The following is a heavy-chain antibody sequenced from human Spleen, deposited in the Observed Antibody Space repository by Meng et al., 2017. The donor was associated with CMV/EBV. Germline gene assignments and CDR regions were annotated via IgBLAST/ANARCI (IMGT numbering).Heavy chain of an antibody. V-gene: IGHV3-53*01. J-gene: IGHJ6*02. Sequence: GESLKIYCAASGFTVSRNYMTWVRQAPGKGLEWVSVIHNGGSTYYADSVKGRFTISRDNSKNTVYLQMNSLRADDTAVYYCARDLRFSVTFGMDVWGQGTTVTVSS. CDR2: IHNGGST. CDR1: GFTVSRNY. CDR3: ARDLRFSVTFGMDV. D-gene: IGHD3-3*01.